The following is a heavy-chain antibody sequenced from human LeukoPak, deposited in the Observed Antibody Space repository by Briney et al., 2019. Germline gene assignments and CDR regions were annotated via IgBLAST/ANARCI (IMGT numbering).Heavy chain of an antibody. D-gene: IGHD3-9*01. CDR3: AKVGADFDWLLSPFDY. CDR1: GSTFSSYA. Sequence: PGGSLRLSCAASGSTFSSYAMSWFRQLPGRGRDCCYSISGSGGSTYYATSVKGRFTISRNNSKNTLSLKMNTLRAETTALNNWAKVGADFDWLLSPFDYWGQRTLATFSS. V-gene: IGHV3-23*01. J-gene: IGHJ4*02. CDR2: ISGSGGST.